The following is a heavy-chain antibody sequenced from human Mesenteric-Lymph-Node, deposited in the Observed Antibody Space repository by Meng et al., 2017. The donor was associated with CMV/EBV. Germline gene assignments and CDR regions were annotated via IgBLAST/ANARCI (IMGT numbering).Heavy chain of an antibody. V-gene: IGHV3-53*01. CDR3: ARDGIVAHSLGD. J-gene: IGHJ4*03. D-gene: IGHD1-26*01. CDR2: IFSSGAT. Sequence: GESLKISCAASGFSVTSNYMNWVRQAPGKGLEWVSVIFSSGATYYAGSVKGRFTISRGSSKNTLYLQMNSLRAEDTAVYYCARDGIVAHSLGDWGQGTLVTVSS. CDR1: GFSVTSNY.